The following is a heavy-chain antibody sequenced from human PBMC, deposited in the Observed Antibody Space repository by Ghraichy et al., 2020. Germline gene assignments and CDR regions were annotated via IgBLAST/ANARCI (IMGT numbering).Heavy chain of an antibody. CDR3: AKDLRTGYGQIADY. CDR2: ISGGGGST. J-gene: IGHJ4*02. CDR1: GFTFSSYA. V-gene: IGHV3-23*01. D-gene: IGHD7-27*01. Sequence: GESLNISCAASGFTFSSYAMSWVRQAPGKGLEWVSAISGGGGSTYYADSVKGRFTISRDNSKNTLHLQMNSLRAEDTALYYCAKDLRTGYGQIADYWGQGTLVTVSS.